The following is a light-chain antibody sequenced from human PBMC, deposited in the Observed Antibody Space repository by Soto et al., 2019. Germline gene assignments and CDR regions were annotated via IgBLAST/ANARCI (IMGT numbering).Light chain of an antibody. Sequence: DIQMTQSPSTLSASVGDGVTITCRASQSISSSLAWYQQKPGKAPKLLIYKASDLQVGVPSRFSGSGSGTEFPLTISSLQPDDFATYYCQQYNTYPWTFGQGTKVDIK. CDR3: QQYNTYPWT. J-gene: IGKJ1*01. CDR2: KAS. V-gene: IGKV1-5*03. CDR1: QSISSS.